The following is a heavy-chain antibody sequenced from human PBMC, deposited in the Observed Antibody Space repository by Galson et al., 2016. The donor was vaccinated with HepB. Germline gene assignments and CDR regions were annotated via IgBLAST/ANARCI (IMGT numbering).Heavy chain of an antibody. V-gene: IGHV3-23*01. Sequence: SLRLSCAASGLTFSTYTMRWVRQAPGKGLEWVSSISGNDGYTDYADSVKGRFTISRDNSKNALYLQMNSLRVEDTAVYYCAKALMDKRGADYWGQGTLVTVSS. J-gene: IGHJ4*02. D-gene: IGHD3-10*01. CDR3: AKALMDKRGADY. CDR2: ISGNDGYT. CDR1: GLTFSTYT.